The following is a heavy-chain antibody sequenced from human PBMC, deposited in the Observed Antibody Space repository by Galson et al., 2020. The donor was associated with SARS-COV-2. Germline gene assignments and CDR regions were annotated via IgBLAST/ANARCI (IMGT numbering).Heavy chain of an antibody. D-gene: IGHD2-2*01. CDR3: VKDSLLCSGTSCSELTVYFYYYMDV. J-gene: IGHJ6*03. CDR2: ISYNGGST. CDR1: GFNFSNYA. Sequence: GGSLRLSCSGSGFNFSNYAMYWVRQAPGKGLQHISAISYNGGSTSYADSVKGRFTISRDNSKNTLFLQMRSLRAEDTAVYYCVKDSLLCSGTSCSELTVYFYYYMDVWGKGTTVTVSS. V-gene: IGHV3-64D*06.